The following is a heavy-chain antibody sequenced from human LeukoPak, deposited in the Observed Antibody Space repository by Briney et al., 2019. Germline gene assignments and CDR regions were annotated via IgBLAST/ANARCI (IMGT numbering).Heavy chain of an antibody. J-gene: IGHJ3*02. CDR3: ARALGGYDWGPDGGAFDI. CDR1: GGTFSSYA. CDR2: IIPIFGTA. Sequence: ASVTVSCTASGGTFSSYAISWVRQAPGQGLEWMGGIIPIFGTANYAQKFQGRVTITADESTSTAYTELSSLRSEDTAVYYCARALGGYDWGPDGGAFDIWGQGTMVTVSS. D-gene: IGHD5-12*01. V-gene: IGHV1-69*13.